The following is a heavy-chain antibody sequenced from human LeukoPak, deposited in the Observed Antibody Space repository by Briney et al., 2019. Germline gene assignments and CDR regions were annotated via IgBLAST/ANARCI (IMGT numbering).Heavy chain of an antibody. CDR3: ARGRTMYYYDSSSKRNFDY. D-gene: IGHD3-22*01. CDR2: INHSGST. CDR1: GGSSSGYY. J-gene: IGHJ4*02. V-gene: IGHV4-34*01. Sequence: SETLSLTCAVYGGSSSGYYWSWIRQPPGKGLEWIGEINHSGSTNYNPSLKSRVTISVDTSKNQFSLKLSSVTAADTAVYYCARGRTMYYYDSSSKRNFDYWGQGTLVTVSS.